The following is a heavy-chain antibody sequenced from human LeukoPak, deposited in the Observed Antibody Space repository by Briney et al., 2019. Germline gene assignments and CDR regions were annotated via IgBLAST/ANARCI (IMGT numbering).Heavy chain of an antibody. CDR1: GFSFSTYW. CDR3: ARDRRDGYNVLDD. D-gene: IGHD5-24*01. V-gene: IGHV3-7*01. CDR2: MKQDGSEK. J-gene: IGHJ4*02. Sequence: GGSLRLSCAASGFSFSTYWMTWVRQAPGKGLEWVANMKQDGSEKYYVDSVKGRFTISRDNAKNSLYLEMNSLRAEDTAMYYCARDRRDGYNVLDDWGQGTLVTVSS.